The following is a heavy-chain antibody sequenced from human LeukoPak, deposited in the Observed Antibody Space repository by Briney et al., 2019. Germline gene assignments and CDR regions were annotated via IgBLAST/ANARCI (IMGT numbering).Heavy chain of an antibody. CDR2: IDQSGTT. V-gene: IGHV4-30-4*08. CDR1: GGSISSGDYY. CDR3: ARVPHYYFGYGYFDT. Sequence: KPSQTLSLTCTVSGGSISSGDYYWSWIRQPPGKGLEWIGEIDQSGTTNYNPSLKSRVTISIDTSKKQFSLTLTSMTAADTAVYYCARVPHYYFGYGYFDTWGQGTRVTVSS. J-gene: IGHJ4*02. D-gene: IGHD3-10*01.